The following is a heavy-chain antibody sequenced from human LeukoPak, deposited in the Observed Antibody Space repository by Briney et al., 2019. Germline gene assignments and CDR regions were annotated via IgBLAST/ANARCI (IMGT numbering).Heavy chain of an antibody. CDR1: GGTFSSYA. CDR3: AREGEQQLSPPDY. D-gene: IGHD6-13*01. V-gene: IGHV1-69*05. J-gene: IGHJ4*02. CDR2: IIPIFGTA. Sequence: SVKVSCKASGGTFSSYAISWVRQAPGQGLEWMGGIIPIFGTANYAQKFQGRVTITTDESTSTAYMELSSLRSEDTAVYYCAREGEQQLSPPDYWGQGTLVTVSS.